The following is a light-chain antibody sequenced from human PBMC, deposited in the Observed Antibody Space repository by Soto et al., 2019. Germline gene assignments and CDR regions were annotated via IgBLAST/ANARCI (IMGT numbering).Light chain of an antibody. CDR2: ATS. CDR3: QQGNSLPIT. V-gene: IGKV1D-12*01. Sequence: DIQMTQSPSSVSASVGDRVTITCRASQDISSWLAWYQQKSGQALKLLIYATSSLQSGVPSRFSGSGSGPDFTLTISSLQPEDFATYYCQQGNSLPITFGQGTRLEIK. CDR1: QDISSW. J-gene: IGKJ5*01.